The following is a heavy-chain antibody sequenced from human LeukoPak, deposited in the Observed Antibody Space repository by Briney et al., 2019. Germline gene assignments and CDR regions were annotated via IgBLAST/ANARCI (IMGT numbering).Heavy chain of an antibody. CDR3: ARDSGRYDLWRGYYCRSPDRTLDY. CDR2: ISAYNGNT. D-gene: IGHD3-3*01. Sequence: ASVKVSCKASGYTFTSYGISWVRQAPGQGLEWMGWISAYNGNTNYAQKLQGRVTMTTDTSTSTAYMELRSLRSDDTAVYYCARDSGRYDLWRGYYCRSPDRTLDYWGQGTLVTVSS. V-gene: IGHV1-18*01. CDR1: GYTFTSYG. J-gene: IGHJ4*02.